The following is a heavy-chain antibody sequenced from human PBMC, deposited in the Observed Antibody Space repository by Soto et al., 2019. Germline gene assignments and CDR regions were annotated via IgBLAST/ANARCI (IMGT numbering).Heavy chain of an antibody. V-gene: IGHV1-8*01. J-gene: IGHJ4*02. CDR1: GYTFTSYD. D-gene: IGHD5-12*01. Sequence: QVQLVQSGAEVKKPGASVKVSCKASGYTFTSYDINWVRQATGQGLEWMGCMNPNRGNTGYAQTYHGRVTMTRNTSISTAYMELSSLRSEATAVYYCARDKVGMVDYWGQGTLVTVSS. CDR3: ARDKVGMVDY. CDR2: MNPNRGNT.